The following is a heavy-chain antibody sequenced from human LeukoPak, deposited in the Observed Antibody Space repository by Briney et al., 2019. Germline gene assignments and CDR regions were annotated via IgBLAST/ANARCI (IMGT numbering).Heavy chain of an antibody. CDR3: VRRDNTGWNYFDY. J-gene: IGHJ4*02. CDR2: IYYSGST. D-gene: IGHD6-19*01. V-gene: IGHV4-59*08. CDR1: GGSINSHY. Sequence: ASETLSLTCTVSGGSINSHYGSWIRQPPGKGLEWIGDIYYSGSTNYNPSLKSRVTISVDTSKNHLSLKLSSVLAADTAIYYCVRRDNTGWNYFDYWGQGILVTVCS.